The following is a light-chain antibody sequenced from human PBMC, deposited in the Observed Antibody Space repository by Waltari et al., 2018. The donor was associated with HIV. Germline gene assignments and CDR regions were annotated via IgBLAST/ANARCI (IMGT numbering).Light chain of an antibody. CDR2: KDN. V-gene: IGLV3-25*03. CDR3: QSGHNSDSI. Sequence: SYELTQAPSVSVSPGQTAKITCSGVALSRHFVFWYQQKSGQAPRMMIFKDNERPSGIPARFSASSSGSTSTLTISGVQAEYEADYYCQSGHNSDSIFGGGTKLTVL. J-gene: IGLJ2*01. CDR1: ALSRHF.